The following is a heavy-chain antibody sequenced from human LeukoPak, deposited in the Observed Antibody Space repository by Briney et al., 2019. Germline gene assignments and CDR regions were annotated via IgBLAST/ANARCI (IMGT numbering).Heavy chain of an antibody. J-gene: IGHJ6*02. V-gene: IGHV1-69*13. CDR3: ARVERSMARGGDV. CDR1: GGTFSRYA. CDR2: VIPIFGTA. D-gene: IGHD3-10*01. Sequence: SVKVSCKASGGTFSRYAISWVRQSPGQGLEWMGGVIPIFGTANYAQKFQGRVTITADESTSTAYMELSSLRSEDTAVYYCARVERSMARGGDVWGQGTTVTVSS.